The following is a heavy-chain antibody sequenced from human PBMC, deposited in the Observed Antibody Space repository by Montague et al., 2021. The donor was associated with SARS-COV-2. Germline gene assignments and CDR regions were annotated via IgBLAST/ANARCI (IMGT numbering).Heavy chain of an antibody. D-gene: IGHD6-13*01. CDR2: INHSGST. Sequence: SETLSPTCAVYGGSFSGYYWSWIRQPPGKGLEWIGEINHSGSTNYNPSLKSRVTISVDTSKNQFSLKLSSVTAADTAVYYCARGHYSSSWYGIRYYFDYWGQGTLVTVSS. J-gene: IGHJ4*02. CDR3: ARGHYSSSWYGIRYYFDY. CDR1: GGSFSGYY. V-gene: IGHV4-34*01.